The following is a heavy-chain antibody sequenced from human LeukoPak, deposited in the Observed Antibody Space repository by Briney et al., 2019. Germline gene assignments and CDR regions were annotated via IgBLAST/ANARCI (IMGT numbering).Heavy chain of an antibody. V-gene: IGHV4-59*01. J-gene: IGHJ4*02. D-gene: IGHD6-19*01. CDR1: GGSISIFY. CDR2: IYYSGTT. Sequence: SETLSLTSTVSGGSISIFYWSWIRQPPGKGLEWIGDIYYSGTTNYNPSIKSRLTISLDTSKNQFSLRLTSVTAADTAVYYCARIDAVAATPTSFDYWGQGTLVTVSS. CDR3: ARIDAVAATPTSFDY.